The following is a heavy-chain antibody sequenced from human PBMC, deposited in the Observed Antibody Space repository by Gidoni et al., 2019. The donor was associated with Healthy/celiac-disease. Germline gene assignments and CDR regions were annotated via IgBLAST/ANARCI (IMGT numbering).Heavy chain of an antibody. CDR3: ARGGYCSSTSCRIYYYGMDV. D-gene: IGHD2-2*01. CDR1: GDSVSSHRAA. Sequence: QVQLQQSGPGLVKPSQTLSLTCAISGDSVSSHRAAWTWIRQSPARGLEWLGRTYYRSKWYNDYAVAVKSRITINPDTSKNQFSLQLNSVTPEDTAVYYCARGGYCSSTSCRIYYYGMDVWGQGTTVTVSS. CDR2: TYYRSKWYN. V-gene: IGHV6-1*01. J-gene: IGHJ6*02.